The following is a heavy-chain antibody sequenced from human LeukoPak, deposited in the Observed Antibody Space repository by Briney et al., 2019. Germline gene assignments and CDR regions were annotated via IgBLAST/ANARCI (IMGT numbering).Heavy chain of an antibody. J-gene: IGHJ4*02. D-gene: IGHD3-10*01. CDR1: GYTLTSYD. V-gene: IGHV1-8*01. Sequence: SVKLSRKASGYTLTSYDINWGRHATGQGPECGGWITPSMGNTGFTQRFQGRVTMTRDTSINTAYLELSSLTSEDTAVYYCASHTYYYSSGSFAYWGQGTLVTVSS. CDR3: ASHTYYYSSGSFAY. CDR2: ITPSMGNT.